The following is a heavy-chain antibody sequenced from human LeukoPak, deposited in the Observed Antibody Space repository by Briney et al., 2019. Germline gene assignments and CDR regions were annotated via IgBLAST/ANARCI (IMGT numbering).Heavy chain of an antibody. Sequence: PRGSLRLSCVLAGFTPTSNYISWVRPTPERGLEWVSLIYRGGGTYYEDYLKGRFTISRDNSKNTLYLQMNNLRAEDTAVYYCARDGTGGGACKGAFDIWGQGTMVTVSS. J-gene: IGHJ3*02. D-gene: IGHD2-21*02. CDR3: ARDGTGGGACKGAFDI. V-gene: IGHV3-66*01. CDR2: IYRGGGT. CDR1: GFTPTSNY.